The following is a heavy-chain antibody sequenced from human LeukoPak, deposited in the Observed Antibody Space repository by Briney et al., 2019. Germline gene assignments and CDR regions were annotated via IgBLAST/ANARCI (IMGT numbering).Heavy chain of an antibody. CDR1: GDSITGYY. V-gene: IGHV4-39*07. CDR2: IYYTGNT. D-gene: IGHD6-13*01. J-gene: IGHJ4*02. CDR3: AREGSSNPFDY. Sequence: SETLSLTCTVSGDSITGYYWGWIRQPPGKGLEWIGNIYYTGNTYYNASLKSRVAISVDTSKNQFSLKVISMTAADTAVYYCAREGSSNPFDYWGQGTLVTVSS.